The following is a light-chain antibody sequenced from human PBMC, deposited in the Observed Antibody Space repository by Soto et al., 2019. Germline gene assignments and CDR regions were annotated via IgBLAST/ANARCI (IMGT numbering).Light chain of an antibody. CDR3: TSYSSSSPVL. CDR2: EVT. CDR1: SSDFGAYNY. Sequence: QSVLTQPASVSGSLGQSITISCTGTSSDFGAYNYVSWYQQHPDKAPKLLIFEVTNRHSGVSGRFSGSKSGITASLSISGLQPEDEAEYYCTSYSSSSPVLFGGGTKLTVL. J-gene: IGLJ2*01. V-gene: IGLV2-14*01.